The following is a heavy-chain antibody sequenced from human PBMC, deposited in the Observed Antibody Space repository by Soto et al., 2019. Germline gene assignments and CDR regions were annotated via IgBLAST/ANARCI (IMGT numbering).Heavy chain of an antibody. CDR2: ISTSKGNT. CDR3: ATRSPAFDF. CDR1: GYTFTSYG. J-gene: IGHJ4*02. V-gene: IGHV1-18*01. Sequence: QVQLVQSGPEVKKPGASVKVSCKTSGYTFTSYGIAWVRQAPGQGLEWMGWISTSKGNTNYAQKFQGRVTMATDAPTSTAYMELRSLKSDDTAVYYCATRSPAFDFWGQGTLVTLSS.